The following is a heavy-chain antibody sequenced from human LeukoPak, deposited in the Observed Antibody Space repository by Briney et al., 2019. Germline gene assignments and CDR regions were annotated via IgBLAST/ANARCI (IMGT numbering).Heavy chain of an antibody. CDR1: GGSFSGYY. CDR3: ARAKQVGQPGPVDY. CDR2: INHSGST. V-gene: IGHV4-34*01. J-gene: IGHJ4*02. Sequence: SETLSLTCAVYGGSFSGYYWSWIRQPPGKGLEWIGEINHSGSTNYNLSLKSRVTISVDTSKNQFSLKLSSVTAADTAVYYCARAKQVGQPGPVDYWGQGTLVTVSS. D-gene: IGHD1/OR15-1a*01.